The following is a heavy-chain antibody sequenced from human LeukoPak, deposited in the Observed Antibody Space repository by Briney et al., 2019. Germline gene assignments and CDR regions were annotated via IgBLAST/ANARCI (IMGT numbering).Heavy chain of an antibody. D-gene: IGHD3-22*01. CDR1: GYTFTSYG. Sequence: GASVKVSCKASGYTFTSYGISWVRQAPGQGLEWMGWISAYNGNTNYAQKLQGRVTMTTGTSTSTAYMELRSLRSDDTAVYYCARDRVYYDSSGYYLSAFDIWGQGTMVTVSS. V-gene: IGHV1-18*01. J-gene: IGHJ3*02. CDR2: ISAYNGNT. CDR3: ARDRVYYDSSGYYLSAFDI.